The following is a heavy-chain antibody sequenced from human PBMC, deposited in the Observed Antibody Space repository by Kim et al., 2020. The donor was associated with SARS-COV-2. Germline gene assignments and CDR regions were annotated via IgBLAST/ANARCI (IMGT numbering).Heavy chain of an antibody. J-gene: IGHJ4*02. D-gene: IGHD3-10*01. CDR3: ARDPGAIGNFDY. V-gene: IGHV1-46*01. Sequence: TYAPKFRGRVTMTRDTSTNTVYMGLSSLRSDDTAVYFCARDPGAIGNFDYWGQGTLVTVSS.